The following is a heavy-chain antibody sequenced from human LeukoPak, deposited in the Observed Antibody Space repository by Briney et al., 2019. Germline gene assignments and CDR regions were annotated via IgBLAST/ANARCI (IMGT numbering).Heavy chain of an antibody. CDR1: GGSISSYY. CDR2: IYTSGST. CDR3: ARDSRTPRSSDRNFDY. J-gene: IGHJ4*02. V-gene: IGHV4-4*07. Sequence: IPSETLSLTCTVSGGSISSYYWSWNRQPAGKGLEWIGRIYTSGSTNYNPSLKSRVTMSVDTSKNQFSLKLSSVTAADTAVYYCARDSRTPRSSDRNFDYWGQGTLVTVSS. D-gene: IGHD3-22*01.